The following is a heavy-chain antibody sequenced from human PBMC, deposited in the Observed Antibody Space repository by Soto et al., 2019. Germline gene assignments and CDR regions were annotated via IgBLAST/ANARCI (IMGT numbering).Heavy chain of an antibody. D-gene: IGHD6-19*01. CDR3: ATDQAVAGAFDY. Sequence: EVQLVESGGGLVKPGGSLRLSCAASGFTFSNAWMNWVRQAPGKGLEWVGRIKSKTDGGTTDYAAPVKGRFTISRDDSKNTLYLQMNSLKTEDTAVYYCATDQAVAGAFDYWGQGTLVTVSS. CDR2: IKSKTDGGTT. J-gene: IGHJ4*02. CDR1: GFTFSNAW. V-gene: IGHV3-15*07.